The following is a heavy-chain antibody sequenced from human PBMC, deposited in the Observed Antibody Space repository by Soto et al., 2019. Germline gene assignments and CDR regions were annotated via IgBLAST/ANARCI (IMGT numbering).Heavy chain of an antibody. CDR3: AKEAAWESWYFDL. Sequence: QVQLVESGGGVVQPGRSLRLSCAASGFSFSNYGMHWVRQAPGKGLEWVAVIGREGRVTHAADSVKGRFTVSRDNFKNTLYLQMNRLRIDDTALYSCAKEAAWESWYFDLWGRGSLVTVSS. V-gene: IGHV3-30*18. D-gene: IGHD1-26*01. CDR2: IGREGRVT. CDR1: GFSFSNYG. J-gene: IGHJ2*01.